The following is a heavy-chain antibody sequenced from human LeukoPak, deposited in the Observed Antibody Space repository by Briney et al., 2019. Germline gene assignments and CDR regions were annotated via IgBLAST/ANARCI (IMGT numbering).Heavy chain of an antibody. CDR2: INSSGST. Sequence: SETLSLTCTVSDGSISSYYWTWIRQPAGKGLEWIGRINSSGSTHYNPSLKSRVTISVDTSKNQFSLNLNSVTAADGGVYFCARHGSGSYYNFFDYWGQGSLVTVSS. J-gene: IGHJ4*02. D-gene: IGHD1-26*01. CDR3: ARHGSGSYYNFFDY. V-gene: IGHV4-4*07. CDR1: DGSISSYY.